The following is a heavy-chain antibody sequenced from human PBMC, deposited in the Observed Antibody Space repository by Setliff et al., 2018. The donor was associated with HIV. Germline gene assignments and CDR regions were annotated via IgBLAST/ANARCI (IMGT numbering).Heavy chain of an antibody. V-gene: IGHV4-31*03. CDR2: IYYSGST. Sequence: PSETLSLTCTVSGGSISSGGYYWSWIRQHPGKGLEWIGYIYYSGSTYYNPSLKSRVTIPVDTSKNQFSLKLSSVTAADTAVYYCARQAGNPNYFYYMDVWGKGTTVTVSS. CDR1: GGSISSGGYY. J-gene: IGHJ6*03. CDR3: ARQAGNPNYFYYMDV. D-gene: IGHD6-13*01.